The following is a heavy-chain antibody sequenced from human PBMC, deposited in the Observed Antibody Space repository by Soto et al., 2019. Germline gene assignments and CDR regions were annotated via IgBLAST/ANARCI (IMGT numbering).Heavy chain of an antibody. V-gene: IGHV1-2*02. CDR3: ARITRGRHHYYGMDV. D-gene: IGHD3-10*01. Sequence: ASVKVSCKASGYIFTGYFIQWLRQAPGQGLEWMGWINPNTSATNYAQKFQGRVTMTRDTSLGAAYMELTSLRPDDTALYYCARITRGRHHYYGMDVWGQGTTVTVSS. J-gene: IGHJ6*02. CDR2: INPNTSAT. CDR1: GYIFTGYF.